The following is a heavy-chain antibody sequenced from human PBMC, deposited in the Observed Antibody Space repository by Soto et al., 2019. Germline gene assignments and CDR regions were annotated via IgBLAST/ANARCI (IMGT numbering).Heavy chain of an antibody. D-gene: IGHD6-19*01. CDR2: IHPIFGTA. Sequence: QVQLVQSGAEVKKSGSSVKVSRKASGGTFSSYAISWVGQAPGQGLEWMGGIHPIFGTANFEQKFQGAVKITADESTSTAYMELSSLRSEDTAVYYCARDNSSGKYNYFDYRGQGTLVTVSS. V-gene: IGHV1-69*01. CDR1: GGTFSSYA. CDR3: ARDNSSGKYNYFDY. J-gene: IGHJ4*02.